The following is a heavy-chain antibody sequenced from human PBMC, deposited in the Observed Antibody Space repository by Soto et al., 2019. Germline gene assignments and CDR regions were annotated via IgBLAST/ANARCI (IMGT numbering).Heavy chain of an antibody. V-gene: IGHV1-69*02. CDR3: ARPQSGVVIYY. D-gene: IGHD3-3*01. CDR2: IIPILGIA. CDR1: GGTFSSYT. J-gene: IGHJ4*02. Sequence: ASVKVSCKASGGTFSSYTISWVRQAPGQGLEWMGRIIPILGIANYAQKFQGRVTITADKSTSTAYMELSSLRSEDTAVYYCARPQSGVVIYYWGQGTLVTVSS.